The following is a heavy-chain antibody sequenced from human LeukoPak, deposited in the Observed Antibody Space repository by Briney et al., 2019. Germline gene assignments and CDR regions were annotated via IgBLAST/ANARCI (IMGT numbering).Heavy chain of an antibody. CDR1: GFTFSSYA. V-gene: IGHV3-23*01. D-gene: IGHD2-15*01. CDR2: ISSSGDST. Sequence: PGGSLRLSCAASGFTFSSYAMSWVRQAPGKGLEWVSIISSSGDSTYYADSVQGRFTISRDNSKNTLYLQMNSLRAEDTAIYYCAKARSGCVVAASDYWGQGTLVTVSS. J-gene: IGHJ4*02. CDR3: AKARSGCVVAASDY.